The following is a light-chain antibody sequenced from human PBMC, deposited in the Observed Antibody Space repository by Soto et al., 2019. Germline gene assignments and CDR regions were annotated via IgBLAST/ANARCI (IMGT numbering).Light chain of an antibody. Sequence: EIVLTQSAAALSLSPGEGATLSCRASQSLSSYLAWYQQKPGQAPRLLIYGASNRATGIPDRFSGSGSGTDFTLTISRLEPEDFAVYYCQQYGFSLTFGGGTKVDIK. J-gene: IGKJ4*01. CDR3: QQYGFSLT. CDR1: QSLSSY. V-gene: IGKV3-20*01. CDR2: GAS.